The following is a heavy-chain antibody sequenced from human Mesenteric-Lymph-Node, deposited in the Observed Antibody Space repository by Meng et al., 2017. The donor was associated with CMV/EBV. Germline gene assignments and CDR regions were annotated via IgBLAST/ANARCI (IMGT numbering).Heavy chain of an antibody. CDR2: MNHDGSEK. V-gene: IGHV3-7*01. CDR1: GFTFTYYW. CDR3: VREVDGMDV. J-gene: IGHJ6*02. Sequence: GGSLRLSCVASGFTFTYYWMTWVRQAPGKGLEWVATMNHDGSEKYYADSVKGRFTISRDNAKNSLHLSLSSPRAEDTAVYYCVREVDGMDVWGQGTTVTVCS.